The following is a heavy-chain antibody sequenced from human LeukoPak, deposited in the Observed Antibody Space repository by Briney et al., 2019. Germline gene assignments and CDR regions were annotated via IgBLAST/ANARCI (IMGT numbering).Heavy chain of an antibody. CDR2: VHYTGNT. CDR1: GGSITSSSHY. V-gene: IGHV4-39*01. CDR3: ARHDPFQY. Sequence: SETLSLTCTVSGGSITSSSHYWGWIRQPPGMGLEWVGSVHYTGNTYYNSSLSSRITISVDTSSNQLSLRLNSVTAADTALYYCARHDPFQYWGXGALVTVSS. J-gene: IGHJ4*02.